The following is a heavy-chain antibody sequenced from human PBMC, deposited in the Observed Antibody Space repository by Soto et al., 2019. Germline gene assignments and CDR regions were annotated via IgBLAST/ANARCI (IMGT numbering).Heavy chain of an antibody. Sequence: EVQLLESGGGLVQPGGSLRLSCAASGFTFSSYAMSWVRQAPGKGLEWVSAISGRGGSTYYADSVKGRFTISRDNSKNPLYLQMNSLRAEDTAVYYCAKLLWFGERDYYYYMDVWGKGTTVTVSS. V-gene: IGHV3-23*01. CDR1: GFTFSSYA. CDR2: ISGRGGST. J-gene: IGHJ6*03. D-gene: IGHD3-10*01. CDR3: AKLLWFGERDYYYYMDV.